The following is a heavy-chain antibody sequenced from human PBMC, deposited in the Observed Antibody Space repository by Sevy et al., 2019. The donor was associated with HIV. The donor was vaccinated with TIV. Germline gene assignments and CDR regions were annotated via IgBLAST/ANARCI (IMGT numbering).Heavy chain of an antibody. J-gene: IGHJ4*02. CDR3: ARIRGGITMIVVAPYYFDY. D-gene: IGHD3-22*01. V-gene: IGHV3-11*01. Sequence: GGSLRLSCAASGFTFSDYYMSWIRQAPGKGLEWVSYISSSGSTIYYADSVKGRFTISRDNAKNSLYLQMNSLRAEDTAVYYCARIRGGITMIVVAPYYFDYWGQRTLVTVSS. CDR2: ISSSGSTI. CDR1: GFTFSDYY.